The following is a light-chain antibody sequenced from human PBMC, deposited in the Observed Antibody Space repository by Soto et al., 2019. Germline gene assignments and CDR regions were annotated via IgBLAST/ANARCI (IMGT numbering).Light chain of an antibody. Sequence: DIQMTQSPSSLSASVGDRVTITCRASQNISTYLNWYQQISGRAPKLLIYAASSLQNGVPSGFSGSGSGTDFTLTISSLQPEDFASYFCQQSYSTPYTLGQGTKLEIK. CDR2: AAS. CDR3: QQSYSTPYT. V-gene: IGKV1-39*01. J-gene: IGKJ2*01. CDR1: QNISTY.